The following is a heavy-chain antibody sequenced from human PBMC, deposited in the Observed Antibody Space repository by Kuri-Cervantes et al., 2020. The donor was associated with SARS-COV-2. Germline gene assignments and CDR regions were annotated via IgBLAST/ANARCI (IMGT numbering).Heavy chain of an antibody. Sequence: GSLRLSCTVSGGSISSSSHYWGWIRQPPGKGLEWIGSIYYSGSTYYNPSLKSRVTISVDTSKNQFSLKLSSVTAADTAVYYCATVIVVVPAAIGWSWFDPWGQGTLVTVSS. V-gene: IGHV4-39*01. CDR1: GGSISSSSHY. CDR2: IYYSGST. D-gene: IGHD2-2*01. J-gene: IGHJ5*02. CDR3: ATVIVVVPAAIGWSWFDP.